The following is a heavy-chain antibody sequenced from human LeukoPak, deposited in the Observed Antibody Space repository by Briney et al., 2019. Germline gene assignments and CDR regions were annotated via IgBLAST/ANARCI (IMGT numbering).Heavy chain of an antibody. CDR2: ISASGGST. CDR3: AKRIATAGPYFDY. V-gene: IGHV3-23*01. CDR1: GFTFSSYA. Sequence: GGSLRLSCAASGFTFSSYAMSWVRQAPGMGLEWVSAISASGGSTYYADSVKGRFTISRDSSKSTLYLQMNTLRAEDTAVYYCAKRIATAGPYFDYWGQGALVTVSS. D-gene: IGHD6-13*01. J-gene: IGHJ4*02.